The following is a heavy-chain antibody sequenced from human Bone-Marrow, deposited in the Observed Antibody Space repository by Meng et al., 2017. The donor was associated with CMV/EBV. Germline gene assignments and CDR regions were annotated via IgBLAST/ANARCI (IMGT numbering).Heavy chain of an antibody. CDR2: IRSKANSYAT. D-gene: IGHD3-22*01. V-gene: IGHV3-73*01. CDR1: GFTFSSYA. CDR3: TRPLYYDSSGYHWGY. Sequence: GESLKISCAASGFTFSSYAMHWVRQAPGKGLEWVGRIRSKANSYATAYAASVKGRFTISRDDSKNTAYLQMNSLKTEDTAVYYCTRPLYYDSSGYHWGYWGQGTLVTVSS. J-gene: IGHJ4*02.